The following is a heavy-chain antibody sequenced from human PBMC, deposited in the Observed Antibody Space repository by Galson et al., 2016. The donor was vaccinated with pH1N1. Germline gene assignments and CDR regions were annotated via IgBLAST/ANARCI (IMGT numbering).Heavy chain of an antibody. Sequence: SLRLSCAASGFRFSSYTMHWVRQAPGKGLEWVTVASFDGGTTYYADAVKGRFTMSRDNDKSTLYLQMGSLRAEDTATYYCATSYTYGYGAAFDLWGQGTTV. CDR2: ASFDGGTT. CDR3: ATSYTYGYGAAFDL. J-gene: IGHJ3*01. D-gene: IGHD5-18*01. CDR1: GFRFSSYT. V-gene: IGHV3-30*04.